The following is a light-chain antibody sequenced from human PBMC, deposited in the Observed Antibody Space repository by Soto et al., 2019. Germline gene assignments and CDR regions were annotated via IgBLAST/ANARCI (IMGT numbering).Light chain of an antibody. Sequence: QSALTQPPSVSGSPGQSVTISCTGTSTDFVSYNRVSWYQQPPGTAPKLMIYEVSKRPSGVPDRFSGSKSGNPASLTISGLQAADEAYYSCSLYTGENVYVFGPGTTLTVL. CDR2: EVS. CDR1: STDFVSYNR. CDR3: SLYTGENVYV. V-gene: IGLV2-18*01. J-gene: IGLJ1*01.